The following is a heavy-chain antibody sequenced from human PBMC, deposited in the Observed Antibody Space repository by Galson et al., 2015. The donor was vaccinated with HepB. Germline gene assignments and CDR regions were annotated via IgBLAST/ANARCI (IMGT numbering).Heavy chain of an antibody. V-gene: IGHV3-7*03. Sequence: SLRLSCAASGFTFSSYWMNWVRQAPGKGLEWVAHINQDGSSKYYVDSVKGRFTISRDNAKDSVYLQLDSLRAEDTAVYYCARRISLVLGIITKPDYYYGMDVWGQGTTVTVAS. CDR3: ARRISLVLGIITKPDYYYGMDV. CDR1: GFTFSSYW. J-gene: IGHJ6*02. CDR2: INQDGSSK. D-gene: IGHD3-10*01.